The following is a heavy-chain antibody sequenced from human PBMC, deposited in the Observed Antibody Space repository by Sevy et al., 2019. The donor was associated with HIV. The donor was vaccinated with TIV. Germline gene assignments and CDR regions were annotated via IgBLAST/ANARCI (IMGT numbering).Heavy chain of an antibody. CDR2: ISSSSSTI. CDR3: ARGRITMTYGDAFDI. J-gene: IGHJ3*02. V-gene: IGHV3-48*02. CDR1: GFTFSSYS. D-gene: IGHD3-22*01. Sequence: GGSLRLSCAASGFTFSSYSMNWVRQAPGKGLGWVSYISSSSSTIYYADSVKGRFTISRDNAKNSLYLQMNSLRDEETAVYYCARGRITMTYGDAFDIWGQGTMVTVSS.